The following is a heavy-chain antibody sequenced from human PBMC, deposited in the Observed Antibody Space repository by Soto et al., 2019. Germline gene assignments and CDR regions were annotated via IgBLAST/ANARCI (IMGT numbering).Heavy chain of an antibody. CDR3: ARVMTDFWSGRDYGMDV. CDR2: INPNSGGT. J-gene: IGHJ6*02. Sequence: ASVKVSCKASGYTFTGYCMHWVRQAPGQGLEWMGWINPNSGGTNYAQKFQGRVTMTRDTSISTAYMELSRLRSDDTAVYYCARVMTDFWSGRDYGMDVWGQGTTVTVSS. D-gene: IGHD3-3*01. CDR1: GYTFTGYC. V-gene: IGHV1-2*02.